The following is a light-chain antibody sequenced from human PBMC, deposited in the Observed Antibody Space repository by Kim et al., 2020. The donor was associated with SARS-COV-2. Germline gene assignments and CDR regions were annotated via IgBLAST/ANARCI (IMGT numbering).Light chain of an antibody. V-gene: IGKV3-20*01. J-gene: IGKJ4*01. CDR2: GAS. Sequence: SPGERATVTCRASQGDNSNYLAWYQQKPGQAPRLLIYGASSRATGSPDRFSGRGSGTDFTLTISSLEPEDFVVYYCQQYGSSPRTFGGGTKVDIK. CDR1: QGDNSNY. CDR3: QQYGSSPRT.